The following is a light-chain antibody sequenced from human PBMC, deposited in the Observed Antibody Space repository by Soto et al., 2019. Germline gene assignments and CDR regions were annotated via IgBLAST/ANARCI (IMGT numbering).Light chain of an antibody. V-gene: IGKV3-20*01. CDR2: ATS. CDR1: QIGSGNY. Sequence: LVLTQSPGTLSLSPGETAALSCRASQIGSGNYLSWYQQQPGQAPRLRIYATSTRAPGIPDRFSGSGSATELTLTSNRLEPEDSAVYFFQHFGYPQWTFGRGTKVDI. J-gene: IGKJ1*01. CDR3: QHFGYPQWT.